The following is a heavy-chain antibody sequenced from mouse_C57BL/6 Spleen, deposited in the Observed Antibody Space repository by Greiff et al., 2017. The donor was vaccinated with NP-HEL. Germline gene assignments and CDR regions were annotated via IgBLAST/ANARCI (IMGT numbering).Heavy chain of an antibody. D-gene: IGHD2-10*01. CDR1: GFTFTDYY. CDR2: IRNKANGYTT. CDR3: ARYIGLPPYYAMDY. V-gene: IGHV7-3*01. J-gene: IGHJ4*01. Sequence: EVKLVESGGGLVQPGGSLSLSCAASGFTFTDYYMSWVRQPPGKALEWLGFIRNKANGYTTEYSASVKGRFTISRDNSQSILYLQMNALRAEDSATYYCARYIGLPPYYAMDYWGQGTSVTVSS.